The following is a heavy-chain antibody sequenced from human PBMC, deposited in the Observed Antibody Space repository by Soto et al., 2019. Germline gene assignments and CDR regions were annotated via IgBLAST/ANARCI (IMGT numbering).Heavy chain of an antibody. CDR2: ISGSGGST. J-gene: IGHJ6*02. V-gene: IGHV3-23*01. D-gene: IGHD6-13*01. CDR3: ANFIAAAGDYYYYGMDV. CDR1: GFTFSSYA. Sequence: GGSLRLSCAASGFTFSSYAMSWVRQAPGKGLEWVSAISGSGGSTYYADSVKGRFTISRDNSKNTLYLQMNSLRAEDTAVYYCANFIAAAGDYYYYGMDVWGQGTTGTVSS.